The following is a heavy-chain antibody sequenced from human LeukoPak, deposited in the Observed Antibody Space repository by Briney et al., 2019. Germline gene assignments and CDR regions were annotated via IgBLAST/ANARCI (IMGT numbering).Heavy chain of an antibody. V-gene: IGHV1-8*03. D-gene: IGHD3-16*02. CDR2: MNPNSGNT. CDR3: ARVGRYDYVWGSYRYLDY. CDR1: GYTFTSYD. Sequence: ASVKVSCKASGYTFTSYDINWVRQATGQGLEWMGWMNPNSGNTGYAQKFQGRVTITRNTSISTAYMELSSLRSEDTAVYYCARVGRYDYVWGSYRYLDYWAQGTLVTVSS. J-gene: IGHJ4*02.